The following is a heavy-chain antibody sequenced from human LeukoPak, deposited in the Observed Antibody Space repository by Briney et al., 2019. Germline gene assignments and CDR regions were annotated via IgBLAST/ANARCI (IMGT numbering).Heavy chain of an antibody. D-gene: IGHD1-1*01. J-gene: IGHJ4*02. V-gene: IGHV3-7*01. Sequence: PGGSLRLSCAASGFSFSSNCMSWVRQAPGKGLEWVANIKQDGSEKHYVDSVKGRFTISRDNAKNSLYLQMNSLRAEDTAVYYCASGVQLHSWGQGTLVTVSS. CDR1: GFSFSSNC. CDR2: IKQDGSEK. CDR3: ASGVQLHS.